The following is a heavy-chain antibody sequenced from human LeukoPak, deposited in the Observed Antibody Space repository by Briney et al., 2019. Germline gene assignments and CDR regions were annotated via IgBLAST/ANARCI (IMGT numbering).Heavy chain of an antibody. V-gene: IGHV4-34*01. CDR3: ARGGSYSSGWYGEGFDY. CDR2: IYHSGST. D-gene: IGHD6-19*01. J-gene: IGHJ4*02. CDR1: GGSFGGYY. Sequence: SETLSLTCAVYGGSFGGYYWSWIRQPPGKGLEWIGEIYHSGSTNYNPSLKSRVTISVDKSKNQFSLKLSSVTAADTAVYYCARGGSYSSGWYGEGFDYWGQGTLVTVSS.